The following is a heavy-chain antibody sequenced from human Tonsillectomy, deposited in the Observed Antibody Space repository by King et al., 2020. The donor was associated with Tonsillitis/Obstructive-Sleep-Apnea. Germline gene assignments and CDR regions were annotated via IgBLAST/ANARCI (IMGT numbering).Heavy chain of an antibody. D-gene: IGHD3-10*01. CDR3: ARVGVIIASSPFYY. CDR2: IYTGGIT. V-gene: IGHV3-53*01. Sequence: EVQLVESGGGLIQPGGSLRLSCAASGFTVSSNYMSWVRQAPGKGLEWVSLIYTGGITYYADSVKGRFTISRDNSKNTLYLQMNSLRAEETDGYYCARVGVIIASSPFYYWGQGTLVTVSS. CDR1: GFTVSSNY. J-gene: IGHJ4*02.